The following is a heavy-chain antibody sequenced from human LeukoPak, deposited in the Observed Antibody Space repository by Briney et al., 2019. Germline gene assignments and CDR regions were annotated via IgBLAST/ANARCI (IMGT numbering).Heavy chain of an antibody. CDR1: GYGFTSYG. V-gene: IGHV1-18*04. Sequence: GASVKVSCKSSGYGFTSYGINWVRQAPGQGLEWMGWISTDNGNTDYAQNLQGRVTMTTDTSTSTAYMEVRSLRSDDTAVYYCARAYSYGYGPLDYWGQGTLVTVSS. CDR2: ISTDNGNT. CDR3: ARAYSYGYGPLDY. J-gene: IGHJ4*02. D-gene: IGHD5-18*01.